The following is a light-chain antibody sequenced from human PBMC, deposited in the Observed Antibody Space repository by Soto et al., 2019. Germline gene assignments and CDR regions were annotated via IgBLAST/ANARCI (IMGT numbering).Light chain of an antibody. CDR1: QSFSNF. CDR2: GAS. Sequence: ENVLPQSPATLSLSHGARATLSCRASQSFSNFLPWYQQKPGQAPRLLIYGASTRATGIPARFSGSGSGTEFTLTISSLQAEDFAVYYCQQYNYWPPKITFGQGTRLEVK. J-gene: IGKJ5*01. V-gene: IGKV3-15*01. CDR3: QQYNYWPPKIT.